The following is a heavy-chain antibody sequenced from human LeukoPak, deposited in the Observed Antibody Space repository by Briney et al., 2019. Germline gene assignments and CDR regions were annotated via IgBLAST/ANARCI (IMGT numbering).Heavy chain of an antibody. CDR1: GFTFDDYA. D-gene: IGHD6-13*01. CDR3: AKARRAAAPDAFDI. CDR2: ISWNSGSI. V-gene: IGHV3-9*03. J-gene: IGHJ3*02. Sequence: PGGSLRLSCAASGFTFDDYAMHWVRQAPGKGLEWVSGISWNSGSIGYADSVKGRFTISRDNAKNSLYLQMNSLRAEDMALYYCAKARRAAAPDAFDIWGQGTMVTVSS.